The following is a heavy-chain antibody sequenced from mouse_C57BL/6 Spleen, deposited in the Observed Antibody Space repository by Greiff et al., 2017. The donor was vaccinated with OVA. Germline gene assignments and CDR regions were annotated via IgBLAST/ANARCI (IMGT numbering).Heavy chain of an antibody. Sequence: EVKLEESGGGLVQPGGSMKLSCAASGFTFSDAWMDWVRQSPEKGLEWVAEIRNKANNHATYYAESVKGRFTISRDDSKSSVYLQMNSLRAEDTGIYYCTRRVHYDGYYAMDYWGQGTSVTVSS. D-gene: IGHD1-2*01. CDR2: IRNKANNHAT. CDR3: TRRVHYDGYYAMDY. V-gene: IGHV6-6*01. CDR1: GFTFSDAW. J-gene: IGHJ4*01.